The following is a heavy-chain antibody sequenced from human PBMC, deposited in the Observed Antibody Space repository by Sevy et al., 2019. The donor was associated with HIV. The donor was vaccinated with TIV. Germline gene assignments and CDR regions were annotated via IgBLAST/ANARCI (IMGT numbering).Heavy chain of an antibody. V-gene: IGHV3-7*03. CDR2: IKVDGSEK. CDR1: GFTFRSYW. CDR3: ARDCSSTSCLWGLDV. J-gene: IGHJ6*02. D-gene: IGHD2-2*01. Sequence: GGSVRLSCAVSGFTFRSYWMSWVRQAPGKGLEWVAHIKVDGSEKYHVDSVKGRFTISRDNAKNSFFLQMNSLRVEDTPVYYCARDCSSTSCLWGLDVWGQGTAVTVSS.